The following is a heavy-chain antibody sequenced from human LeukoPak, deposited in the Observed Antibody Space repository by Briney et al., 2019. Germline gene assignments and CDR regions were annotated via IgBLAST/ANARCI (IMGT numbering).Heavy chain of an antibody. V-gene: IGHV3-74*01. CDR1: GFTFSNYW. J-gene: IGHJ4*02. CDR2: IRGDGSYT. CDR3: VRDGHNWNFGS. D-gene: IGHD1-20*01. Sequence: GGSLRLSCIASGFTFSNYWMHWVRQTPGKGLVWVSRIRGDGSYTNYADSVKGRFTISRDNTKNTLYLQMNSLRVEDTAVYYCVRDGHNWNFGSWGQGTLVTVSS.